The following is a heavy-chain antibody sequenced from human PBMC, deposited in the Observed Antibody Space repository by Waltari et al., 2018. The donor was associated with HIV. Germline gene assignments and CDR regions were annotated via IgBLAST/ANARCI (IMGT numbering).Heavy chain of an antibody. CDR3: ATCGGDCPEGWFDP. CDR1: GYTFTYRY. J-gene: IGHJ5*02. D-gene: IGHD2-21*02. CDR2: ITPFNGNT. V-gene: IGHV1-45*02. Sequence: QMQLVQSGAEVKTTGSSVKVSGKASGYTFTYRYLHWVRQAPGQALEWMGWITPFNGNTNYAQKFQDRVTITRDRSMSTAYMELSSLRSEDTAMYYCATCGGDCPEGWFDPWGQGTLVTVSS.